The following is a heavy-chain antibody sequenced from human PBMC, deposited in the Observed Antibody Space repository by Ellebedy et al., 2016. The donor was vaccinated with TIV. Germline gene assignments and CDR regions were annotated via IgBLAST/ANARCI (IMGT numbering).Heavy chain of an antibody. CDR2: ISAYNGNT. V-gene: IGHV1-18*01. CDR3: ARDRGGVGATNGFDY. Sequence: AASVKVSCKASGYTFSNYGISWVRQAPGQGLEWMGWISAYNGNTNYAQKLQGRVTMTRDTSTSTVYMELSSLRSEDTAVYYCARDRGGVGATNGFDYWGQGTLVTVSS. J-gene: IGHJ4*02. D-gene: IGHD1-26*01. CDR1: GYTFSNYG.